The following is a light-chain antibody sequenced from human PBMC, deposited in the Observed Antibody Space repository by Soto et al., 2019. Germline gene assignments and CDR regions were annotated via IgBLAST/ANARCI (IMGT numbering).Light chain of an antibody. J-gene: IGLJ1*01. V-gene: IGLV1-51*01. CDR1: HSNIGNNF. CDR2: NNN. CDR3: GTYAGSYTYV. Sequence: QSVLTQPPSVSAAPGQQVTISCSGSHSNIGNNFVAWYQHLPGSAPKLLIYNNNERPSGIPDRFSGSKSGTSATLGITGLQTGDAADYYCGTYAGSYTYVFGTGTKVTVL.